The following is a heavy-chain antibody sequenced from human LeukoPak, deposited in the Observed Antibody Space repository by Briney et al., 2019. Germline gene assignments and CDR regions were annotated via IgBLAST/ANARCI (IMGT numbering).Heavy chain of an antibody. V-gene: IGHV1-2*02. CDR1: GYTFTGYY. CDR3: ARFRDCSGGSCYYDAFDI. CDR2: INPNSGGT. D-gene: IGHD2-15*01. Sequence: TSVKVSCKASGYTFTGYYMHWVRQAPGQGLEWMGWINPNSGGTNYARKFQGRVTMTRDTSISTAYMGLSRLRSDDTAVYYCARFRDCSGGSCYYDAFDIWGQGTMVTVSS. J-gene: IGHJ3*02.